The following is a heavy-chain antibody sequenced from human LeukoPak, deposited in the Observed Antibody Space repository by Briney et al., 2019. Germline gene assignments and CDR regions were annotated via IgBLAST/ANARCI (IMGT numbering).Heavy chain of an antibody. CDR2: IYHNGST. D-gene: IGHD6-19*01. J-gene: IGHJ5*02. Sequence: SETLSLTCTVSAGSISSNSYYWGWIRQPPGKGLEWIGEIYHNGSTNYNPSLKSRVTISVDTSKNHLSLKVSSVTAADTAVYYCARRGSGWNTWGQGSLVTVSS. V-gene: IGHV4-39*07. CDR3: ARRGSGWNT. CDR1: AGSISSNSYY.